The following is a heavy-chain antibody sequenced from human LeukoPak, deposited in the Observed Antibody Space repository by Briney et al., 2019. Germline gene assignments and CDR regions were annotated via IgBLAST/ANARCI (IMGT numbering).Heavy chain of an antibody. J-gene: IGHJ5*02. D-gene: IGHD6-19*01. Sequence: YVKVSCKASGGTFSSYAISWARQAHGQGLEWMGGIIPIFGTANYAQKFQGRVTITADESTSTAYMELSSLRSEDTAVYYCARVEGIAVAAWFDPWGQGTLVTVSS. CDR3: ARVEGIAVAAWFDP. CDR2: IIPIFGTA. V-gene: IGHV1-69*01. CDR1: GGTFSSYA.